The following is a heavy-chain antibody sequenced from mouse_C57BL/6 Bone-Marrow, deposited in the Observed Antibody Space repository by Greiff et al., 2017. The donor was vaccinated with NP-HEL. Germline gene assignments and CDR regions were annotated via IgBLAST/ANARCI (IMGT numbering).Heavy chain of an antibody. CDR3: ARHYDYGWYFDV. CDR1: GFTFSDYG. CDR2: ISNLAYSI. D-gene: IGHD2-4*01. V-gene: IGHV5-15*04. Sequence: EVKLEESGGGLVQPGGSLKLSCAASGFTFSDYGMAWVRQAPRKGPEWVAFISNLAYSIYYADTVTGRFTLSRENAKNTLYLEMSSLRSEDTAMYYCARHYDYGWYFDVWGTGTTVTVSS. J-gene: IGHJ1*03.